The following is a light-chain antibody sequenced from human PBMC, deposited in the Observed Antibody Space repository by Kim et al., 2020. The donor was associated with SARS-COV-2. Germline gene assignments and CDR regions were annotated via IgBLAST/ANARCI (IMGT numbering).Light chain of an antibody. CDR3: QQYGGAPWT. J-gene: IGKJ1*01. V-gene: IGKV3-20*01. CDR1: QSTSSTY. CDR2: GAS. Sequence: SPGERATLSSRTSQSTSSTYVAWYQQKPGQAPRLLFYGASSRATSIPDRFSGGGSGTDYTLTISRLEPEDVAVYFCQQYGGAPWTFGQGTKVEIK.